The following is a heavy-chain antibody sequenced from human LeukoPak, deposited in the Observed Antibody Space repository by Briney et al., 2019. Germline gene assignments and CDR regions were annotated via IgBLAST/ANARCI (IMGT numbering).Heavy chain of an antibody. D-gene: IGHD6-13*01. CDR1: GFTFSSFE. CDR3: ARAGRAAGGFGY. V-gene: IGHV3-48*03. Sequence: GGSLRLSCVASGFTFSSFEMNWVRQAPGKGLEWVSYISSSGSTINYPDSVKGRFTISRDNAKNSLYLQMNSLRAEDTAVYYCARAGRAAGGFGYWGQGTLVTVSS. CDR2: ISSSGSTI. J-gene: IGHJ4*02.